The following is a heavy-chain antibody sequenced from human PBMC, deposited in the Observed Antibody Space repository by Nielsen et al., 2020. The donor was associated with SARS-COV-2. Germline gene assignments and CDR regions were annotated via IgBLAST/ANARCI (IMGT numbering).Heavy chain of an antibody. D-gene: IGHD4-23*01. CDR1: GFTFSGPA. V-gene: IGHV3-73*01. CDR2: IRSYANEYAT. J-gene: IGHJ4*02. CDR3: SSPTVAY. Sequence: GGSLRLSCVASGFTFSGPAMHWVRQAPGKGLEWLGRIRSYANEYATAYAASGKGRFTISRDDSKNTAYLQMNSLKTEDTAVYYCSSPTVAYWGQGTLVTVSS.